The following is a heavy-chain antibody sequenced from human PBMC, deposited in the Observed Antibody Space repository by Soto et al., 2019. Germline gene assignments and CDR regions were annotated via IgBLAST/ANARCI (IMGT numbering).Heavy chain of an antibody. D-gene: IGHD1-26*01. Sequence: SETLSLTCTVSGGSISSYYRSWIRQPPGQGLEGIAYIYYSGSTNYSPSLTRRVTISVDTSKKRFSLRLAAVTAADPAVYDCARIGSVSFRDACDSGSQGARVTVS. CDR3: ARIGSVSFRDACDS. CDR1: GGSISSYY. V-gene: IGHV4-59*01. CDR2: IYYSGST. J-gene: IGHJ3*02.